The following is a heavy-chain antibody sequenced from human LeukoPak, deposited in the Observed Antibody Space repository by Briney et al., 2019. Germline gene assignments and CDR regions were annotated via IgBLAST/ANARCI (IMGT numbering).Heavy chain of an antibody. Sequence: ASVKVSCKASGYTFTGYYMHWVRQAPGQGLEWMGWINPNSGGTNYAQKFQGRVTMTRDTSISTAYMELSRLRSDDTAVYYCARDRGSSYYYYYMDVWGKGTTVTVSS. CDR2: INPNSGGT. V-gene: IGHV1-2*02. CDR3: ARDRGSSYYYYYMDV. D-gene: IGHD2-2*01. CDR1: GYTFTGYY. J-gene: IGHJ6*03.